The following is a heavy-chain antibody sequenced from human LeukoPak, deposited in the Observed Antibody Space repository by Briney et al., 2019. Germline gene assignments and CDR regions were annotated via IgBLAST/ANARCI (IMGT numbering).Heavy chain of an antibody. CDR1: GGSISSGDYY. J-gene: IGHJ4*02. CDR2: IDYSGST. V-gene: IGHV4-30-4*08. Sequence: SQTLSLTCTVSGGSISSGDYYWRWLPQPQGQGLDWIGYIDYSGSTYYNPSLKSRVTISVDTSKNQFSLKLSSVTAADTAVYYCARDKRGVPAANDSWGQGTLVTVSS. D-gene: IGHD2-2*01. CDR3: ARDKRGVPAANDS.